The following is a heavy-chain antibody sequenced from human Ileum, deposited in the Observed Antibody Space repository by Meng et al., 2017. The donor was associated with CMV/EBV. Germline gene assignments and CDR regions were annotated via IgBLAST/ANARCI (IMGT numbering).Heavy chain of an antibody. V-gene: IGHV4-4*07. J-gene: IGHJ4*02. CDR3: AREENTVNQFEY. CDR2: INAGGST. Sequence: QVHLQGSGPGRVKPSETLSLTCSVSGGSISTYYWAWVRRPAGKALEWIGRINAGGSTNDNPSLKSRVTMSVDTSKNQFSLKVTSVTAADTAVYYCAREENTVNQFEYWGQGTLVTVSS. D-gene: IGHD4-17*01. CDR1: GGSISTYY.